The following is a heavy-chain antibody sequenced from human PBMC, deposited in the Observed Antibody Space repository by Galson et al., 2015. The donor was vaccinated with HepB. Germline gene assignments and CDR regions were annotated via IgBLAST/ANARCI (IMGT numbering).Heavy chain of an antibody. CDR3: ARDRLYYYGSGSYMGFDP. V-gene: IGHV1-18*01. CDR2: ISAYNGNT. CDR1: GYTFTSYG. Sequence: SVKVSCKASGYTFTSYGISWVRQAPGQGLEWMGWISAYNGNTNYAQKLQGRVTMTTDTSTSTAYMELRSLRSDDTAVYYCARDRLYYYGSGSYMGFDPWGQGTLVTVSS. D-gene: IGHD3-10*01. J-gene: IGHJ5*02.